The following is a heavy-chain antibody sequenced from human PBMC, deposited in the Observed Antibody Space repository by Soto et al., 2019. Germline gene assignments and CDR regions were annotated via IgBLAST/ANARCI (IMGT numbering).Heavy chain of an antibody. D-gene: IGHD5-12*01. J-gene: IGHJ4*02. CDR1: GGSFSGYY. Sequence: SETLSLTCAVYGGSFSGYYWSWIRQPPGKGLEWIGEINHSGSTNYNPSLKSRVTISVDTSKNQFSLKLSSVTAADTAVYYCARGGFHSGYGPTRRQPSDYWGQGTLVTVSS. CDR3: ARGGFHSGYGPTRRQPSDY. V-gene: IGHV4-34*01. CDR2: INHSGST.